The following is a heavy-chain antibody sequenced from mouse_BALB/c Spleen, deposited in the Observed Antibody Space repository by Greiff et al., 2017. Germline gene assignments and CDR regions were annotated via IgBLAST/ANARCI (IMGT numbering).Heavy chain of an antibody. V-gene: IGHV3-6*02. CDR1: GYSITSGYY. J-gene: IGHJ4*01. Sequence: DVKLQESGPGLVKPSQSLSLTCSVTGYSITSGYYWNWIRQFPGNKLEWMGYISYDGSNNYNPSLKNRISITRDTSKNQFFLKLNSVTTEDTATYYCARDHGYYSMDYWGQGTSVTVSS. CDR2: ISYDGSN. CDR3: ARDHGYYSMDY.